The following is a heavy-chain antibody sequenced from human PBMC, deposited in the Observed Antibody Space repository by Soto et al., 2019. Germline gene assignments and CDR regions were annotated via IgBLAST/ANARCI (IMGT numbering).Heavy chain of an antibody. CDR3: ARDGIGGTVFRGFCDY. CDR1: GSIFSGYG. D-gene: IGHD1-7*01. V-gene: IGHV3-33*01. Sequence: LVESGGGVVQPGGSLRLSCVASGSIFSGYGMHWVRQAPGKGLEWVAVIWYDGSNRYYADSVKGRFTSSRDNSKNMLYLQMDSLRAEDTAVYYCARDGIGGTVFRGFCDYWGQGTLVTVSS. CDR2: IWYDGSNR. J-gene: IGHJ4*02.